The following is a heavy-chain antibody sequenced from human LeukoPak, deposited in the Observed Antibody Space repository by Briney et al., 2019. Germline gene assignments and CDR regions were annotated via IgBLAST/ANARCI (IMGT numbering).Heavy chain of an antibody. Sequence: SQTLSFTCTVSGGSISSGDYYWSWIRQPPGKGLEWIGYIYYSGSTYYNPSLKSRVTISVDTSKNQFSLKLSSVTAADTAVYYCAREGIAAAGTFDPWGQGTLVTVSS. D-gene: IGHD6-13*01. CDR3: AREGIAAAGTFDP. CDR2: IYYSGST. V-gene: IGHV4-30-4*01. J-gene: IGHJ5*02. CDR1: GGSISSGDYY.